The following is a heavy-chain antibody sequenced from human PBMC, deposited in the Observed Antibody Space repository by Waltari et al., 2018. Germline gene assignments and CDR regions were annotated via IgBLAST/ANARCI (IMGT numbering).Heavy chain of an antibody. D-gene: IGHD6-13*01. Sequence: QVQLVQSGAAVKKPGSSVKVSCKASGGTFSSYAISWVRQAPGQGIEWMGGIIHIFGTANYAQKFQGRVTITADKSTSTDYMELSSLRSEDTAVYYCAGHVSPSSGVFDYWGQGTLVTVSS. J-gene: IGHJ4*02. CDR2: IIHIFGTA. CDR3: AGHVSPSSGVFDY. CDR1: GGTFSSYA. V-gene: IGHV1-69*14.